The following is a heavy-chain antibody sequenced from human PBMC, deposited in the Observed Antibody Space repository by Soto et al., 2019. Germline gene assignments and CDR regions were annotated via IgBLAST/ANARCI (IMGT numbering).Heavy chain of an antibody. Sequence: EVQLVESGGGLEQPGRSLRLSCAASGFTFDDYAMHWVRQAPGKGLEWVSGINWNSGTIGYADSVKGRFTISRNNAKNSLYLPMHSLRAEDTALHYCAQSIFGVLIIGAYFDSWGQGTLVTGSS. D-gene: IGHD3-3*01. J-gene: IGHJ4*02. CDR1: GFTFDDYA. V-gene: IGHV3-9*01. CDR3: AQSIFGVLIIGAYFDS. CDR2: INWNSGTI.